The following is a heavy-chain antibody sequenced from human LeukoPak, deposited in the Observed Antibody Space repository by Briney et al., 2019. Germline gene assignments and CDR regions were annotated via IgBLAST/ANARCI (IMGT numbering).Heavy chain of an antibody. CDR3: ARVLYGSGSYDLDY. CDR2: ISSSSSYI. D-gene: IGHD3-10*01. CDR1: GFTFSSYS. V-gene: IGHV3-21*01. J-gene: IGHJ4*02. Sequence: PGGSLRLSCAASGFTFSSYSMNWVRQAPGKGLGWVSSISSSSSYIYYADSVKGRFTISRDNAKNSLYLQMNSLRAEDTAVYYCARVLYGSGSYDLDYWGQGILVTVSS.